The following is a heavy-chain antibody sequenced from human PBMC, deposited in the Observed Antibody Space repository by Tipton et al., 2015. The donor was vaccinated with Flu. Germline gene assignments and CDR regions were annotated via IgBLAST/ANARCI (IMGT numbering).Heavy chain of an antibody. CDR3: ARDQTYYYGSSDAFDI. V-gene: IGHV4-59*01. CDR2: IYYNGST. CDR1: GDSMRSYY. Sequence: TLSLTCSVSGDSMRSYYWSWIRQPPGKGLEWIGTIYYNGSTDYNPSLSSRPTISVDMSKNQFSLKLTSVTAADTAVYYCARDQTYYYGSSDAFDIWGQGTMVTVSS. J-gene: IGHJ3*02. D-gene: IGHD3-10*01.